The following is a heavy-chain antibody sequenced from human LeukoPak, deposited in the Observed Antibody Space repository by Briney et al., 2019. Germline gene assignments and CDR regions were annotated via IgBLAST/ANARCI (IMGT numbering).Heavy chain of an antibody. CDR2: IYHSGSS. CDR3: ARAGVGATAFDY. Sequence: PSETLSLTCTVSGYSISSGYYWGWIRQPPGKGLEWIGSIYHSGSSHYSPSLKSRVTISVDTSKDQFSLKLSSVTATDTAVYYCARAGVGATAFDYWGQGTLVTVSS. V-gene: IGHV4-38-2*02. J-gene: IGHJ4*02. D-gene: IGHD1-26*01. CDR1: GYSISSGYY.